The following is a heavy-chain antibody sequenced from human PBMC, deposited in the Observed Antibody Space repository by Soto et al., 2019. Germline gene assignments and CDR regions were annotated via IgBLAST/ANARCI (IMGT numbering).Heavy chain of an antibody. CDR2: IFYTGNT. CDR3: ARGGPYSSGSYVDN. Sequence: SETLSLTSTVSGDSIATFYWSWIRQPPGKGLEWIGQIFYTGNTNNNPSLKSRVTMSVDTSKNQFSLRLTSVTAADTAVYYCARGGPYSSGSYVDNWGQGTLVTVSS. V-gene: IGHV4-59*01. J-gene: IGHJ4*02. D-gene: IGHD6-19*01. CDR1: GDSIATFY.